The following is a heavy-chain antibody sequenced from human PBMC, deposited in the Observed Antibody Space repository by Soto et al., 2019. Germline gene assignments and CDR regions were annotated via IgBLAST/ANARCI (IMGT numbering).Heavy chain of an antibody. CDR3: AREYCSSTSCYYPYYFDY. J-gene: IGHJ4*02. CDR1: GCTFISYW. Sequence: PGGSLRLSCAASGCTFISYWMSWVRQAPGKGLEWVANIKQDGSEKYYVDSVKGRFTISRDNAKNSLYLQMNSLRAEDTAVYYCAREYCSSTSCYYPYYFDYWGQGTLVTSPQ. V-gene: IGHV3-7*01. CDR2: IKQDGSEK. D-gene: IGHD2-2*01.